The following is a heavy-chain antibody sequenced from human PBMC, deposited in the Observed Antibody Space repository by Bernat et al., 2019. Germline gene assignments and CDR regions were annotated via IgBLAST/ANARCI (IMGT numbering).Heavy chain of an antibody. J-gene: IGHJ4*02. CDR2: IYHSGST. V-gene: IGHV4-4*02. CDR3: ARGKRVVRGVIIFVRMAYYVDY. CDR1: GGSISSSNW. D-gene: IGHD3-10*01. Sequence: QVQLQESGPGLVKPSGTLSLTCGVSGGSISSSNWWSWVRQPPGKGLEWIGEIYHSGSTNYNPSLKSRVTISVDKSKNQFSLKLSPVTAADTAVYYCARGKRVVRGVIIFVRMAYYVDYWGQGTLVTGSS.